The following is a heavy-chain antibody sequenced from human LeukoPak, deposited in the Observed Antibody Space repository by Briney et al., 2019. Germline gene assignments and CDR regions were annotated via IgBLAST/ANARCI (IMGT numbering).Heavy chain of an antibody. D-gene: IGHD3-16*01. CDR2: IGGSGANT. J-gene: IGHJ4*02. CDR3: AKSQGRLPDY. Sequence: GGSPRLSCAASGFTFRNYAMHWVRQAPGKGLEWVSGIGGSGANTYYPDSVKGRFTISRDNSKNTLYLQMNSLRAEDTAVYYCAKSQGRLPDYWGQGTLVTVSS. CDR1: GFTFRNYA. V-gene: IGHV3-23*01.